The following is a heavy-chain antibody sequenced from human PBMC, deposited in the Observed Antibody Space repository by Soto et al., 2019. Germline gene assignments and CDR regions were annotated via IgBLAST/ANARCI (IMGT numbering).Heavy chain of an antibody. CDR1: GGTFSSYA. V-gene: IGHV1-69*06. D-gene: IGHD2-15*01. CDR2: IIPIFGTA. J-gene: IGHJ6*02. Sequence: ASVKVSCKASGGTFSSYAISWVRQAPGQGLEWMGGIIPIFGTANYAQKFQGRVTITADKSTSTAYMELSSLRPEDTAVYYCATEIDCSGGRCYDYYYGMDVWGQGTTVTVSS. CDR3: ATEIDCSGGRCYDYYYGMDV.